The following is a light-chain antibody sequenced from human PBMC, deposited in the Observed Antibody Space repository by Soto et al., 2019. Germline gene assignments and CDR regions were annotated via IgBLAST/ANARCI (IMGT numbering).Light chain of an antibody. J-gene: IGLJ1*01. CDR1: SSDVGGYNY. CDR3: SSYTSSTTLV. CDR2: DVS. Sequence: QSALTQPASVSGSPGQSITISCTGTSSDVGGYNYVSWYQQLPGKAPKLMIYDVSNRPSGVSNRFSGSKSGDTASLTISGLQAEDEAEYYCSSYTSSTTLVFGTGTKLTVL. V-gene: IGLV2-14*01.